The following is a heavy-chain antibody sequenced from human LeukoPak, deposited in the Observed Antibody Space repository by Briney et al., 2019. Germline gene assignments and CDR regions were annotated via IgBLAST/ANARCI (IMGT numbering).Heavy chain of an antibody. CDR1: GYSISSGYY. V-gene: IGHV4-38-2*02. J-gene: IGHJ5*02. CDR2: IYHSGST. CDR3: ARGSLTFDP. D-gene: IGHD3-10*01. Sequence: SETLSLTCTVSGYSISSGYYWGWIRQPPGKGLEWIGSIYHSGSTYYNPSLKSRVTISVDTSKNQFSLKLSSVTAADTAVYYCARGSLTFDPWGQGTLVTVSS.